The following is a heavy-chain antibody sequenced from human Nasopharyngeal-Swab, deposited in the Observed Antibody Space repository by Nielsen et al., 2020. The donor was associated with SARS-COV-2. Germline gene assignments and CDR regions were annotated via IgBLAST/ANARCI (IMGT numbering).Heavy chain of an antibody. CDR2: IYSSGGT. CDR3: ARDGYSYDDAFDI. Sequence: ESLKISCAASGFTVNSNFMTWVRQAPGKGLEWVSLIYSSGGTHYADSVKGRFTISRDNSNNTLYLQMNSLRPDDTAVYYCARDGYSYDDAFDIWGQGTLVTVSS. D-gene: IGHD5-18*01. V-gene: IGHV3-66*03. CDR1: GFTVNSNF. J-gene: IGHJ3*02.